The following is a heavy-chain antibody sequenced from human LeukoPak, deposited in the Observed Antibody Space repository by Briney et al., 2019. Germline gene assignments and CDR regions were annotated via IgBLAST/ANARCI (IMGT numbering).Heavy chain of an antibody. D-gene: IGHD2-21*02. J-gene: IGHJ4*02. CDR3: ARDRVVTAISHPDY. V-gene: IGHV3-7*03. CDR1: GFTFSSYW. Sequence: GGSLRLSCAASGFTFSSYWMSWVRQAPGKGLEWVANIKQDGSEKYYVDSVKGRFTISRDNAKNSLYLQMNSLRAEDTAVYYCARDRVVTAISHPDYWGQGTLVTVSP. CDR2: IKQDGSEK.